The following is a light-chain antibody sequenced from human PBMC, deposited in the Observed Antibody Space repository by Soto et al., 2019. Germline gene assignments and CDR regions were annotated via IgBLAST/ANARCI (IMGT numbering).Light chain of an antibody. Sequence: EILFTQSPDTLSLSPGERATLSCRASHTVSSNYLAWCQQRPGQAPRLLIYGASTRAAGIPDRFSGSGSGTDFTLTITRLEPEDSAVYFCQQYTGPPTTFCQGTRLEIK. J-gene: IGKJ5*01. V-gene: IGKV3-20*01. CDR3: QQYTGPPTT. CDR2: GAS. CDR1: HTVSSNY.